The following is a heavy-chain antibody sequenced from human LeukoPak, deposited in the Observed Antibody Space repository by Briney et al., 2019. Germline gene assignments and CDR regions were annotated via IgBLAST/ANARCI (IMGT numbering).Heavy chain of an antibody. Sequence: PSGTLSLTCTVSGGSISSYYWSWIRQPPGKGLEWIGYIYYSGGTNHNPSLKSRVTISVDTSKNHFTLKLSSVTAADTAVYYCARGLGYCSGGSCYSGFYYYMDVWGKGTTVTVSS. V-gene: IGHV4-59*01. CDR2: IYYSGGT. CDR1: GGSISSYY. J-gene: IGHJ6*03. CDR3: ARGLGYCSGGSCYSGFYYYMDV. D-gene: IGHD2-15*01.